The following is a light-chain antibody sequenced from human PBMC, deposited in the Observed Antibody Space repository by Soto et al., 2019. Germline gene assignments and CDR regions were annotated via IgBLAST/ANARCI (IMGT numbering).Light chain of an antibody. V-gene: IGLV2-18*02. Sequence: QSVLTQPPSVSGSPGQSVTISCTGTSSDVGSYNRVSWYQQPPGTATKLMLYEVSNRPSGVPDRFSGSKSGNTASLTISGIQAEDEADYYCSSYTSSSIYVFGTWTKRTVL. CDR3: SSYTSSSIYV. J-gene: IGLJ1*01. CDR1: SSDVGSYNR. CDR2: EVS.